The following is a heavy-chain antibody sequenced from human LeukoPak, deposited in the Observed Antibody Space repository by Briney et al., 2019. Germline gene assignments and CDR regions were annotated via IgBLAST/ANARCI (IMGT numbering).Heavy chain of an antibody. CDR3: ARGPSGYCSSTSCYLGWRAFDI. V-gene: IGHV4-34*01. D-gene: IGHD2-2*01. J-gene: IGHJ3*02. Sequence: SETLSLTCAVYGGSFSGYYWSWIRQPPGKGLEWIGEINNSGSTNYNPSLKSRVTISVDTSKNQFSLKLSSVTAADTAVYYCARGPSGYCSSTSCYLGWRAFDIWGQGTMVTVSS. CDR1: GGSFSGYY. CDR2: INNSGST.